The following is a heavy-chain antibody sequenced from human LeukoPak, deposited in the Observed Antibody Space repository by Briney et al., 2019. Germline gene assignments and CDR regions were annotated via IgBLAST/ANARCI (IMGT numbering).Heavy chain of an antibody. J-gene: IGHJ4*02. CDR1: GGTFSSYA. Sequence: ASVKVSCKASGGTFSSYAISWVRQAPGQGLEWMGRIIPILGIANYAQKFQGRVTITADKSTSTAYMELSSLRSEDTAVYYCAREGITTTIPYYFDYWGQGTLVTVSS. D-gene: IGHD1-14*01. V-gene: IGHV1-69*04. CDR2: IIPILGIA. CDR3: AREGITTTIPYYFDY.